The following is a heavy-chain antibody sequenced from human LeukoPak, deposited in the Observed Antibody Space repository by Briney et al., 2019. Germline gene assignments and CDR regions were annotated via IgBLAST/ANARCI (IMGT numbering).Heavy chain of an antibody. CDR3: SRKVRSGSLAGDPDY. J-gene: IGHJ4*02. CDR1: GFTFSSYA. V-gene: IGHV3-23*01. D-gene: IGHD3-10*01. Sequence: AGGSLRLSCAASGFTFSSYAMSWVRQAPGKGLEWVSAISGSGGSTYYADSVKGRFIISRDNAKNSLYLQMNSLRAEDTAVYYCSRKVRSGSLAGDPDYWGQGTLVTVSS. CDR2: ISGSGGST.